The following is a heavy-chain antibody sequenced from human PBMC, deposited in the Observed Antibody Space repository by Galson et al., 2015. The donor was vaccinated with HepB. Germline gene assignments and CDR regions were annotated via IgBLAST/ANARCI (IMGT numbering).Heavy chain of an antibody. CDR2: ISAYNGNT. V-gene: IGHV1-18*01. D-gene: IGHD6-13*01. J-gene: IGHJ1*01. Sequence: QSGAEVKKPGASVKVSCKASGYTFTSYGISWVRQAPGQGLEWMGWISAYNGNTNYAQKLQGRVTMTTDTSTSTAYMELRSLRSDDTAVYYCARGGEGSSSWYRWGGNAAPAKNDEHFQHWGQGTLVTVSS. CDR1: GYTFTSYG. CDR3: ARGGEGSSSWYRWGGNAAPAKNDEHFQH.